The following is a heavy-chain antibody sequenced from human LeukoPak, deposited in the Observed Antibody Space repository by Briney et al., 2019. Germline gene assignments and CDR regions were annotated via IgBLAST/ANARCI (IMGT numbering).Heavy chain of an antibody. CDR1: GGSISSYY. V-gene: IGHV4-59*01. CDR3: AGGGSSSWSDDY. D-gene: IGHD6-13*01. J-gene: IGHJ4*02. CDR2: IYYSGST. Sequence: NPSETLSLTCTVSGGSISSYYWSWIRQPPGKGLEWIGYIYYSGSTNYNPSLKSRVTISVDTSKNQFSLKLSSVTAADTAVYYCAGGGSSSWSDDYWGQGTLVTVSS.